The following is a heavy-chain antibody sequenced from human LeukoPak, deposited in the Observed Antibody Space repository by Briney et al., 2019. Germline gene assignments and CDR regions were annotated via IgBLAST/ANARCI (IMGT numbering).Heavy chain of an antibody. Sequence: GGSLRLSCAASGFTFSSYEMNWVRQAPGKGLEWLSVFYSGGSTDYADSVKGRFTMSRDNSKNTLYLQMNSLRAEDTAVYYCARGRGYSGYDESYPFDYWGQGTLVTVSS. CDR2: FYSGGST. CDR1: GFTFSSYE. CDR3: ARGRGYSGYDESYPFDY. V-gene: IGHV3-66*01. D-gene: IGHD5-12*01. J-gene: IGHJ4*02.